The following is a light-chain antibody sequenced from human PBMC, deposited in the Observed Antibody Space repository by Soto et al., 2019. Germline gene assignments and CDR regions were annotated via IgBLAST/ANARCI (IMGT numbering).Light chain of an antibody. CDR3: QQYGSSPRYT. CDR2: GAS. Sequence: EIMLTQSPGTLSLSPGERATLSCRASQSVSSNYLAWYQQKPGQAPRLLIYGASSRATGIPDRFSGSGSGTDFTLTISRLEPVDFAVYYCQQYGSSPRYTVGHGTKLEIK. J-gene: IGKJ2*01. CDR1: QSVSSNY. V-gene: IGKV3-20*01.